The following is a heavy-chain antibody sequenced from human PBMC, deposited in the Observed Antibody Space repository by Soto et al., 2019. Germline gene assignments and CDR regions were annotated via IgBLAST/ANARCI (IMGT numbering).Heavy chain of an antibody. CDR2: ISAYNGNT. CDR1: GYTFTSYG. CDR3: ARVQYYYDSSGYLAY. V-gene: IGHV1-18*01. D-gene: IGHD3-22*01. Sequence: QVQLVQSGAEVKKPGASVKVSCKASGYTFTSYGISWVRQAPGQGLEWMGWISAYNGNTNYAQKLQGRVTMTTDTSTSTAYMELRSRRSDDTAVYYCARVQYYYDSSGYLAYWGQGTLVTVSS. J-gene: IGHJ4*02.